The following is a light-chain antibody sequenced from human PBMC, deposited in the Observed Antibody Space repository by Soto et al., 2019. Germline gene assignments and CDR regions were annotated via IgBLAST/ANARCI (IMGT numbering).Light chain of an antibody. Sequence: QAVVTQEPSLTVSPGGTVTLTCGSSTGAVTSGHYPYWFQPKPGPAPRTLIYDTSNKHSWTPARFSGSLLGGKAALTLSGAQPEDEAEYYCLLSYSGARVFGGGTKLTVL. V-gene: IGLV7-46*01. CDR1: TGAVTSGHY. CDR3: LLSYSGARV. CDR2: DTS. J-gene: IGLJ2*01.